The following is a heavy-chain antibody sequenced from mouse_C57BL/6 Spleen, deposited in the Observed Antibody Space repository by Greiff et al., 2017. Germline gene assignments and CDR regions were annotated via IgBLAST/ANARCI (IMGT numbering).Heavy chain of an antibody. D-gene: IGHD1-1*01. Sequence: QVQLQQSGAELVRPGASVTLSCKASGYTFTDYEMHWVKQTPVHGLEWIGAIDPETGGTAYNQKFKGKAILTADKSSSTAYMELRSLTSEDSAVYSCTRWAIYYSGSSPYYFDYWGQGTTLTVSS. V-gene: IGHV1-15*01. CDR3: TRWAIYYSGSSPYYFDY. J-gene: IGHJ2*01. CDR2: IDPETGGT. CDR1: GYTFTDYE.